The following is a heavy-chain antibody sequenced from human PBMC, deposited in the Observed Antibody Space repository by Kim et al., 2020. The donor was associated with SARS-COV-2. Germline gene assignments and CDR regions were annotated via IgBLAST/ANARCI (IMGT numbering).Heavy chain of an antibody. CDR3: AKDPGYGAPKGYFDY. CDR2: IYSGGSST. J-gene: IGHJ4*02. D-gene: IGHD4-17*01. CDR1: GFTFSSYA. V-gene: IGHV3-23*03. Sequence: GGSLRLFCAASGFTFSSYAMSWVRQAPGKGLEWVSVIYSGGSSTYYADSVKGRFTISRDNSKNTLYLQMNSLRAEDTAVYYCAKDPGYGAPKGYFDYWGQGTLVTVSS.